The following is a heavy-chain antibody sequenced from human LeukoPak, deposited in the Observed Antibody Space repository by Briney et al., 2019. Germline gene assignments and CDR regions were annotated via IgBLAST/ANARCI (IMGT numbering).Heavy chain of an antibody. D-gene: IGHD1-26*01. Sequence: PGGSLRLSCAASGFTFSSYAMHWVRQAPGKGLEWVAVISYDGSNKYYADSVKGRFTISRDNSKNTLYLQMNGLRAEDTAVYYCAKSGRQQPTLYDIWGQGTMVTVSS. CDR2: ISYDGSNK. J-gene: IGHJ3*02. V-gene: IGHV3-30-3*02. CDR3: AKSGRQQPTLYDI. CDR1: GFTFSSYA.